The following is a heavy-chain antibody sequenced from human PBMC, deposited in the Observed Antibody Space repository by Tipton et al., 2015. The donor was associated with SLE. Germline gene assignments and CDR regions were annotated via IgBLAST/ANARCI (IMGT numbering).Heavy chain of an antibody. CDR3: VEGQGYYFDY. CDR1: GGSISSSSYY. D-gene: IGHD3-3*01. V-gene: IGHV4-39*01. J-gene: IGHJ4*02. Sequence: TLSLTCTVSGGSISSSSYYWGWIRQPPGKGLEWIGSIYYSGSTYYNPSLKSRVTISVDTSKNQFSLKLSSVTAADTAVYYCVEGQGYYFDYWGQGTLVTVSS. CDR2: IYYSGST.